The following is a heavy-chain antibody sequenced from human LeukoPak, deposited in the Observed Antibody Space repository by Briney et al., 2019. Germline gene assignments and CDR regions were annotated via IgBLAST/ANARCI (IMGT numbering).Heavy chain of an antibody. CDR3: ATPLDYYDTSGYHQGGD. CDR2: IKQDGSKK. D-gene: IGHD3-22*01. V-gene: IGHV3-7*03. CDR1: GFIFSHYG. J-gene: IGHJ4*02. Sequence: PGRSLRLSCTASGFIFSHYGMHWVRQAPGKGLEWVANIKQDGSKKNYVDSVKGRFTISRDNAKNSLYLQMNSLRAEDTAVYYCATPLDYYDTSGYHQGGDWGQGTLVTVSS.